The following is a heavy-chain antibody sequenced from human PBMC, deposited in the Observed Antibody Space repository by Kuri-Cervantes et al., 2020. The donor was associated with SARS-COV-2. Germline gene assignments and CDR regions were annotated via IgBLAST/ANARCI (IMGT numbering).Heavy chain of an antibody. CDR1: GASISNSY. CDR3: VGVLSNWFDP. Sequence: SETLSLTCTVSGASISNSYWNWIRHPAGKPLQWIGRISGRGDTIYNPSLKSRASMSVVTSKNHFSLTLTSVTAADTAVYYCVGVLSNWFDPWGQGTLVTVSS. D-gene: IGHD2/OR15-2a*01. CDR2: ISGRGDT. J-gene: IGHJ5*02. V-gene: IGHV4-4*07.